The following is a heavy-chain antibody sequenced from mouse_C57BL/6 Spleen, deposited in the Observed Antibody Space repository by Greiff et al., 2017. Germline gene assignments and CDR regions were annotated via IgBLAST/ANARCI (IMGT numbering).Heavy chain of an antibody. CDR2: INPYHGGT. Sequence: VQLKQSGPVLVKPGASVKMSCKASGYTFTDYYMNWVKQSHGKSLEWIGVINPYHGGTSYNQKFKGKATLTVDKSSSTAYMELNSLTSEDSAVYYCARYDDYDDYYAMDYWGQGTSVTVSS. J-gene: IGHJ4*01. D-gene: IGHD2-4*01. CDR1: GYTFTDYY. V-gene: IGHV1-19*01. CDR3: ARYDDYDDYYAMDY.